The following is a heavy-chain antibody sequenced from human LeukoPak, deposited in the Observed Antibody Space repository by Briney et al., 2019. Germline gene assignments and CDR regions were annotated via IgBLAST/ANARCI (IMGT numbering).Heavy chain of an antibody. CDR1: GYSFTSYW. CDR3: ARLLTGHYYYYGMDV. J-gene: IGHJ6*02. Sequence: GESLKISCKGFGYSFTSYWIGWVRQMPGKGLGWMGIIYPGDSDTRYSPSFQGQVTISADKSISTAYLQWSSLKASDTAMYYCARLLTGHYYYYGMDVWGQGTTVTVSS. CDR2: IYPGDSDT. V-gene: IGHV5-51*01. D-gene: IGHD3-10*01.